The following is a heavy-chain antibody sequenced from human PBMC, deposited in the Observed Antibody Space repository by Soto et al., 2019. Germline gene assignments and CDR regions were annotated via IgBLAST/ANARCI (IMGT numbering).Heavy chain of an antibody. CDR1: GYTFTSYA. D-gene: IGHD3-10*01. CDR2: INAGNGNT. J-gene: IGHJ6*02. CDR3: VRISGLMVRGVIDYYYYYGMDV. V-gene: IGHV1-3*01. Sequence: GASVKVSCKASGYTFTSYAMHWVRQAPGQRLEWMGWINAGNGNTKYSQKFQGRVTITRDTSASTAYMELSSLRSEDTAVYYCVRISGLMVRGVIDYYYYYGMDVWGQGTTVTVSS.